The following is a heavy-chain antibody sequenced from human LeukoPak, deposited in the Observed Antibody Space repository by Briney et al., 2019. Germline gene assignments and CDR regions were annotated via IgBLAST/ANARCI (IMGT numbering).Heavy chain of an antibody. CDR2: ISGSGGST. D-gene: IGHD6-19*01. J-gene: IGHJ4*02. CDR1: GFTFSSYA. Sequence: PGGSLRPSCAASGFTFSSYAMSWVRQAPGEGLEWVSAISGSGGSTYYADSVKGRFTISRDNSKNTLYLQMNSLRAEGTAVYYCAKGGTSSGWKNWGQGTLVTVSS. CDR3: AKGGTSSGWKN. V-gene: IGHV3-23*01.